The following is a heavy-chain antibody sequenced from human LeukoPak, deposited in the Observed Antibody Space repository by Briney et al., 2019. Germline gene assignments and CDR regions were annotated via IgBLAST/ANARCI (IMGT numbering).Heavy chain of an antibody. CDR3: ARGYTNFDL. D-gene: IGHD2-2*02. V-gene: IGHV4-34*01. CDR1: GGSISSYY. J-gene: IGHJ2*01. Sequence: SETLSLTCTVSGGSISSYYWSWIRQPPGKGLEWVGEINHSGSTNYNPSLKSRVTISVDTSKNQFSLKLSSVTAADTAVYYCARGYTNFDLWGRGTLVTVSS. CDR2: INHSGST.